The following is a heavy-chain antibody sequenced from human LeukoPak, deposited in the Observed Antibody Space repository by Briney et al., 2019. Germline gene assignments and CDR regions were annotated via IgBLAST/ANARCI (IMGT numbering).Heavy chain of an antibody. J-gene: IGHJ4*02. V-gene: IGHV3-30*04. CDR3: ARDLIAVAGIFDY. Sequence: GRSMRLARVADAFSFSSYAIHWDRQVPGDWLEWVAVISYDGSNKYYADSVKGRFTISRDNSKNTLYLQMNSLRAEDTAVYYCARDLIAVAGIFDYWGQGTLVTVSS. D-gene: IGHD6-19*01. CDR1: AFSFSSYA. CDR2: ISYDGSNK.